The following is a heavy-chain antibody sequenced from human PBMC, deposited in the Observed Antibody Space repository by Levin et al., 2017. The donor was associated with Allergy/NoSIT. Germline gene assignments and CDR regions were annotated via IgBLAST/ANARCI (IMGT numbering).Heavy chain of an antibody. CDR1: GFTFSSYA. CDR3: ATIDLSASNTYY. D-gene: IGHD3-16*01. CDR2: ISADGAVA. V-gene: IGHV3-23*01. J-gene: IGHJ4*02. Sequence: PGGSLRLSCAASGFTFSSYAMTWVRQAPGKGLDWVSSISADGAVAYYGDSVKGRFTVSRDNYKNMLLLQMNSLRAEDTAVYYCATIDLSASNTYYWGQGTLATVSS.